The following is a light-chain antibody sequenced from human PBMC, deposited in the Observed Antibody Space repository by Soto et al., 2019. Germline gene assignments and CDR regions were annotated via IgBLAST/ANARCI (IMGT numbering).Light chain of an antibody. J-gene: IGLJ2*01. CDR3: SSYTSTNTVI. CDR2: RVT. CDR1: SSNIGSNY. Sequence: QSVLTQPPSASGTPGQRVTISCSGSSSNIGSNYVYWYQQLPGTAPKLIIYRVTKRPSGVSSRFSASKSGNTASLTISGLQAEDECHYYCSSYTSTNTVIFGGGTKLTVL. V-gene: IGLV1-47*01.